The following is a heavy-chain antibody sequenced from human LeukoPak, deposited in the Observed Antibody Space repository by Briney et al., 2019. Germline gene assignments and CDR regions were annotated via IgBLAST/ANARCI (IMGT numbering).Heavy chain of an antibody. CDR1: GFTFSSYA. D-gene: IGHD1-26*01. Sequence: GGSLRLSCAASGFTFSSYAMSWVRQAPGKGLEWVSAISGSGGSTYYADSVKGRFTISRDNAKNSLYLQMNSLRAEDTAVYYCARDGIVGATNGFDYWGQGTLVTVSS. J-gene: IGHJ4*02. CDR3: ARDGIVGATNGFDY. CDR2: ISGSGGST. V-gene: IGHV3-23*01.